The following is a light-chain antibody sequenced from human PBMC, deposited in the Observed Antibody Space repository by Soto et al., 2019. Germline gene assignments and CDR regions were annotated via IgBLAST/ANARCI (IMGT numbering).Light chain of an antibody. CDR2: GAS. CDR3: QHYSSWPT. J-gene: IGKJ3*01. V-gene: IGKV3-15*01. Sequence: EIVMTQSPATLSVSPGEEATLSCRASQSVSSNLAWYQQKPGQAPRLLIYGASTRATGIPARFSGSGSGTEFTLTISSLQSEDSALYYCQHYSSWPTFGPGTKVDIK. CDR1: QSVSSN.